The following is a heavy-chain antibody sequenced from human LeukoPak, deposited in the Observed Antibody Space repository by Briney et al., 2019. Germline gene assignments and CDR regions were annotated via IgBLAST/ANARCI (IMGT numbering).Heavy chain of an antibody. V-gene: IGHV3-23*01. J-gene: IGHJ4*02. CDR3: AKVGITMIVVVITGAY. CDR1: GFTFSSYA. D-gene: IGHD3-22*01. Sequence: GGSLRLSCAASGFTFSSYAMSWVRQAPGKGLEWVSGVRESGGSTYYADSVKGRFTVSRDNSKHILYLQMNSLRAEDTAVYYCAKVGITMIVVVITGAYWGQGTLVTVSS. CDR2: VRESGGST.